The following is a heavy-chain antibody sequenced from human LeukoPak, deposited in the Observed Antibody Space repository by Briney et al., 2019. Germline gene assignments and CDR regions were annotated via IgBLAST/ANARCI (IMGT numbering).Heavy chain of an antibody. J-gene: IGHJ4*02. CDR1: GFTFSSYV. CDR3: AKGSSGARPYFFDY. CDR2: ITGGSDST. Sequence: GGSLRLSCAASGFTFSSYVMSWVRQAPGKGLEWVSAITGGSDSTYYADSVKGRFTISRDNSENTLYVQMNSLGAEDTAVYYCAKGSSGARPYFFDYWGQGTLITVSS. V-gene: IGHV3-23*01.